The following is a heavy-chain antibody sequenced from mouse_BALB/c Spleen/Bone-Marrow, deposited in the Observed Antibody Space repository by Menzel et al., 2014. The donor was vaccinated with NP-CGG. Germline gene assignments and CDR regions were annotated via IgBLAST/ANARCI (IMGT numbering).Heavy chain of an antibody. CDR3: SRPILCCGSLDY. CDR2: ITSGGSYT. CDR1: GFTFSSYA. V-gene: IGHV5-9-3*01. Sequence: EVQLVESGGGLVKPGGSLKLSCAASGFTFSSYAMSWVRQTPEKRLEWVATITSGGSYTYYPDSMKGRFTISRDNAKNTLYLQMSSLRSEDTALSYCSRPILCCGSLDYWGQGTSLTVSS. J-gene: IGHJ2*02. D-gene: IGHD1-1*01.